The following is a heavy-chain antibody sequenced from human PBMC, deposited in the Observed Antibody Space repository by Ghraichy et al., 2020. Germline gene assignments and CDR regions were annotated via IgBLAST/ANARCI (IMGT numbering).Heavy chain of an antibody. CDR3: TRINKYCSTTSCHRSSSFDI. CDR1: GFIFSDYT. D-gene: IGHD2-2*02. CDR2: ISYDGSDT. V-gene: IGHV3-30*04. Sequence: GESLNISCAASGFIFSDYTMHWVRQTPGKGLEWVAIISYDGSDTDCADSVKGRFTISRDNSKNTLYLQMNSLRTEDTALYFCTRINKYCSTTSCHRSSSFDIWGQGTMVTVSS. J-gene: IGHJ3*02.